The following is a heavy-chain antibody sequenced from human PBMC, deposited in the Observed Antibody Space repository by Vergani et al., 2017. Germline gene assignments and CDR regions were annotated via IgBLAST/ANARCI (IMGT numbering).Heavy chain of an antibody. CDR3: ARARGSGYCSSTSCYEGYYYYGMDV. V-gene: IGHV3-21*01. CDR2: ISSSSSYI. J-gene: IGHJ6*02. D-gene: IGHD2-2*01. Sequence: EVQLVESGGGLVKPGGSLRLSCAASGFTFSSYSMNWVRQAPGKGLEWVSSISSSSSYIYYGDSVKGRFTISRDNAKNSLYLQMNSLRAEDTAVYYCARARGSGYCSSTSCYEGYYYYGMDVWGQGTTVTVSS. CDR1: GFTFSSYS.